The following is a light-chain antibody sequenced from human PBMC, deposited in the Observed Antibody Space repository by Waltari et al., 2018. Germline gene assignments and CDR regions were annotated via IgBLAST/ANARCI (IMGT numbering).Light chain of an antibody. Sequence: QSALTPPASVSGSQGQSITIPCTGTSRDVGSFNLVSWYQQSPGKAPKVIIYDVNQRPSGVSDRFSGSKSGNTATLTISGLQAEDEADYHCCSYSGSHMVFGGGTRLTV. CDR3: CSYSGSHMV. J-gene: IGLJ3*02. V-gene: IGLV2-23*02. CDR1: SRDVGSFNL. CDR2: DVN.